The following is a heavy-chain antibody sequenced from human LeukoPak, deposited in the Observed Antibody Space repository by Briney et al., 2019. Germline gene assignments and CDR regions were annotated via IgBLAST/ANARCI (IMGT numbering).Heavy chain of an antibody. CDR1: GGSFSGYY. J-gene: IGHJ4*02. CDR3: ARMNWGSFDY. V-gene: IGHV4-34*01. Sequence: SETLSLTCAVYGGSFSGYYWSWIRQPPGKGLEWIGEINRSGSTNYNPSLKSRVTISVDTSKNQFSLKLNSVTAADTAVYYCARMNWGSFDYWGQGTLVTVPS. CDR2: INRSGST. D-gene: IGHD7-27*01.